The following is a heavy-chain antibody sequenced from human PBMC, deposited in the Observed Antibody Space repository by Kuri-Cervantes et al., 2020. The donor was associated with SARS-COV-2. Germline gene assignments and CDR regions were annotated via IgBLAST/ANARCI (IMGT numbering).Heavy chain of an antibody. V-gene: IGHV3-11*01. CDR3: ARVVRSGYYYDY. CDR2: ISSSGSTI. D-gene: IGHD3-22*01. CDR1: GFTFNDYY. Sequence: LSLTCAASGFTFNDYYMSWIRQAPGKGLEWVSYISSSGSTIYHADSVKGRFTVSRDNAKNSLYLQMNSLRAEDTAVYYCARVVRSGYYYDYWGQGTLVTVSS. J-gene: IGHJ4*02.